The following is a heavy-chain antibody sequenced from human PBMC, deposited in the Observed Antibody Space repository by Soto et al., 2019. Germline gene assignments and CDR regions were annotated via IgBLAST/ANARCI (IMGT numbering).Heavy chain of an antibody. V-gene: IGHV3-53*01. CDR1: GFTVSSNY. CDR3: ARDDPRSGYYSIDY. Sequence: XGSLILSCSASGFTVSSNYMSWVRQAPGKGLEWVSVIYSGGSTYYADSVKGRFTISRDNSKNTLYLQMNSLRAEDTAVYYCARDDPRSGYYSIDYWGQGTLVTVSS. CDR2: IYSGGST. D-gene: IGHD3-22*01. J-gene: IGHJ4*02.